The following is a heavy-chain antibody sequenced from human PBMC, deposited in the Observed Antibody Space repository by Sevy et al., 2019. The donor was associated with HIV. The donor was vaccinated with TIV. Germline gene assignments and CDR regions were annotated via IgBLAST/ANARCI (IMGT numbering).Heavy chain of an antibody. J-gene: IGHJ4*02. CDR1: GFTFNNYA. V-gene: IGHV3-23*01. Sequence: GGSLRLSCAASGFTFNNYAMSWVRQAPGKGLEGKGLEWVSTISGGGGGTYYADSVRGRFTISRDSSQNTLFLHMNSLRVEDTAVYYCAKVGMQLWSYFDFWGQGTLVTVSS. D-gene: IGHD5-18*01. CDR2: ISGGGGGT. CDR3: AKVGMQLWSYFDF.